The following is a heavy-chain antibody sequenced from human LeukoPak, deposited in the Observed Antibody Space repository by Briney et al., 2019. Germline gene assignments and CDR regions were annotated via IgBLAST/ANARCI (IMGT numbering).Heavy chain of an antibody. CDR1: GFTFSSYG. J-gene: IGHJ4*02. CDR2: IWYDGSNK. CDR3: ARTPGYSYGYFDY. D-gene: IGHD5-18*01. Sequence: GGSLRLSCAASGFTFSSYGMHWVRQAPGKGLEWVAVIWYDGSNKYYADSAKGRFTISRDNSKNTLYLQMNSLRAEDTAVYYCARTPGYSYGYFDYWGQGTLVTVSS. V-gene: IGHV3-33*01.